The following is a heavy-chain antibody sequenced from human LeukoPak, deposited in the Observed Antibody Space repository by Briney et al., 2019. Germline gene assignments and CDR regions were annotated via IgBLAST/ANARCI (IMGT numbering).Heavy chain of an antibody. CDR2: INHSGST. CDR1: GGSFSGYY. J-gene: IGHJ4*02. D-gene: IGHD3-22*01. Sequence: PSETLSLTCAVYGGSFSGYYWSWIRQPPGKGLEWIGEINHSGSTNYNPSLKSRVTISVDTSKNQFSLKLSSVTAADTAVYYCARGGRGYYYDSSGYYYEGEYYFDYWGQGTLVTVSS. V-gene: IGHV4-34*09. CDR3: ARGGRGYYYDSSGYYYEGEYYFDY.